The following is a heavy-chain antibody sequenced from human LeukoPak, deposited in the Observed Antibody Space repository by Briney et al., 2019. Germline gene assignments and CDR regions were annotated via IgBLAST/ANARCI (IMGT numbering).Heavy chain of an antibody. D-gene: IGHD3-10*01. J-gene: IGHJ4*02. CDR3: AKGRQLVWFGELDY. CDR1: GFTLSIFA. V-gene: IGHV3-23*01. Sequence: RGCLRLSSAASGFTLSIFAMSWGSPAPREGLWCVSVISTDGGGTYYADSVKSRFTISRDNSKNPVYLQMNSLRDEDTAVYHCAKGRQLVWFGELDYWGQGTPVTVSS. CDR2: ISTDGGGT.